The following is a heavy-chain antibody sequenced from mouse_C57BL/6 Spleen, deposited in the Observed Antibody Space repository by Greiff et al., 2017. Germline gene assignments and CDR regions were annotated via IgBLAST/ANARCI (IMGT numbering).Heavy chain of an antibody. CDR1: GFNIKDYY. CDR2: IDPEDGDT. J-gene: IGHJ3*01. V-gene: IGHV14-1*01. D-gene: IGHD2-10*02. CDR3: TAYGNYPAWFAY. Sequence: EVKLQESGAELVRPGASVKLSCTASGFNIKDYYMHWVKQRPEQGLEWIGRIDPEDGDTEYAPKFQGKATMTADTSSNTAYLQLSSLTSEDTAVYYCTAYGNYPAWFAYWGQGTLVTVSA.